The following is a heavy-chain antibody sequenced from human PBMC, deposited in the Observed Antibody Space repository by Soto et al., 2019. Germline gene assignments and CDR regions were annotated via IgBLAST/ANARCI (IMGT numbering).Heavy chain of an antibody. Sequence: ASVKVSCKVSGYTLTELSMHWVRQAPGKGLEWMGGFDPEDGETFYAQKFQGRVTMTEDTSTDTAYMELSSLRSEDTAVYYCATALNRYSGYDFPQGDDFWGQGTLVTVSS. CDR3: ATALNRYSGYDFPQGDDF. J-gene: IGHJ4*02. V-gene: IGHV1-24*01. D-gene: IGHD5-12*01. CDR2: FDPEDGET. CDR1: GYTLTELS.